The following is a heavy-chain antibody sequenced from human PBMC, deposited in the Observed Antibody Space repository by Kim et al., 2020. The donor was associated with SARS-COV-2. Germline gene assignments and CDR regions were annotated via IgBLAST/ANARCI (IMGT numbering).Heavy chain of an antibody. Sequence: GGSLRLSCAASGFTFTSYWMSWVRQAPGKGLEWVANINQDGSEKYYVDSVKGRFTISRDNAKNSMYLQMSSLRVEDTAVYYCASHTSGWFAWGQGALVTGPS. V-gene: IGHV3-7*01. D-gene: IGHD6-19*01. CDR2: INQDGSEK. CDR3: ASHTSGWFA. J-gene: IGHJ5*02. CDR1: GFTFTSYW.